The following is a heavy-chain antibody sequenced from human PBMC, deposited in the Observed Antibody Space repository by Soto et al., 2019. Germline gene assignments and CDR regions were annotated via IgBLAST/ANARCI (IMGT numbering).Heavy chain of an antibody. Sequence: QVQLQESGPGLVKPSETLSLTCTVSGGSISSYYWSWIRQPPGKGLEWIGYIYYSGSTNYNPSLKSRVTISVDTSKNQFSLKLSSVTAADTAVYYCAGLSSGWDAFDIWGQGTMVTVSS. CDR3: AGLSSGWDAFDI. CDR2: IYYSGST. D-gene: IGHD6-19*01. CDR1: GGSISSYY. J-gene: IGHJ3*02. V-gene: IGHV4-59*08.